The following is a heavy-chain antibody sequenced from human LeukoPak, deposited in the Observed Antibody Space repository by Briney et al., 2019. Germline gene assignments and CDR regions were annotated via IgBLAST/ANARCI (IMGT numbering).Heavy chain of an antibody. CDR3: ARGRRPRYCSGGSCKLKLYYYMDV. CDR1: GGSFSGYY. D-gene: IGHD2-15*01. CDR2: INHSGST. Sequence: SETLSLTCAVYGGSFSGYYWSWIRQPPGKGLEWIGEINHSGSTNYNPSLKSRVTISVDTSKNQFSLKLSSVTAADTAVYYCARGRRPRYCSGGSCKLKLYYYMDVWGQGTMVTVSS. J-gene: IGHJ6*03. V-gene: IGHV4-34*01.